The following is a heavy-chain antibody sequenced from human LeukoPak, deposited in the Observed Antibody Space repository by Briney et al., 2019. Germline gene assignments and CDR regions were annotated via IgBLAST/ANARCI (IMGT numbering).Heavy chain of an antibody. V-gene: IGHV3-23*01. J-gene: IGHJ1*01. Sequence: GGSLRLSCAASGFTFSSYAMSWVRQAPGKGLEWVSATSGSGGSTYYADSVKGRFTISRDNSKNTLYLQMNSLRAEDTAVYYCAKDRIAVAGPEYFQHWGQGTLVTVSS. D-gene: IGHD6-19*01. CDR1: GFTFSSYA. CDR2: TSGSGGST. CDR3: AKDRIAVAGPEYFQH.